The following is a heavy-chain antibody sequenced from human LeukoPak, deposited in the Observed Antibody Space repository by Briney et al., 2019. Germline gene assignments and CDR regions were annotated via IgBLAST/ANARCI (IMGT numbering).Heavy chain of an antibody. D-gene: IGHD5-12*01. CDR1: GFTFISSD. CDR2: ISINGGST. Sequence: GGSLRLSCSASGFTFISSDMEWVRQAPGKGLEYVSAISINGGSTYYADSVKGRFTISRDNSKNTLYLQMRRLRVEDTAVYYCVKDGSGGYDPDYWGQGTLVTVSS. CDR3: VKDGSGGYDPDY. V-gene: IGHV3-64D*09. J-gene: IGHJ4*02.